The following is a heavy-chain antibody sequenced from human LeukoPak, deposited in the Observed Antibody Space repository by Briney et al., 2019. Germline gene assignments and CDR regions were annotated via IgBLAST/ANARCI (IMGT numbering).Heavy chain of an antibody. CDR3: AKNFGSGSYYYYGMDV. Sequence: PGGSLRLSCAASGFTVSSNYMSWVRQAPGKGLEWVSVIYSGGSTYYADSVKGRFTISRDNSKNTLYLQMNSLRAEDTAVYYCAKNFGSGSYYYYGMDVWGKGTTVTVSS. D-gene: IGHD3-10*01. J-gene: IGHJ6*04. V-gene: IGHV3-66*01. CDR1: GFTVSSNY. CDR2: IYSGGST.